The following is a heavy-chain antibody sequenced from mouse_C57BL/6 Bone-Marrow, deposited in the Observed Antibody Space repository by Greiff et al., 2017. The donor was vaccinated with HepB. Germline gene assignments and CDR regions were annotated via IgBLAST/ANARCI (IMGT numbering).Heavy chain of an antibody. Sequence: DVKLVESGGGLVKPGGSLKLSCAASGFTFSSYAMSWVRQTPEKRLEWVATISDGGSYTYYPDNVKGRFTISRDNAKNNLYLQMSHLKSEDTAMYYCARDTYYGSSYWYFDVWGTGTTVTVSS. V-gene: IGHV5-4*01. D-gene: IGHD1-1*01. CDR3: ARDTYYGSSYWYFDV. CDR2: ISDGGSYT. J-gene: IGHJ1*03. CDR1: GFTFSSYA.